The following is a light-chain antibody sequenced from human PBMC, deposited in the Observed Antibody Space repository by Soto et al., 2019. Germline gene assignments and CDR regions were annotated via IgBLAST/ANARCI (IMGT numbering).Light chain of an antibody. V-gene: IGKV1-5*01. CDR3: QHYDSYSPA. Sequence: DIQMTQSPSTLSASVGDRVTMTCWASQSINNWLAWYQQRPGKAPNLLISDASALESGVPSRFSGSGSGTGFTLTISSLQPDDFATYFCQHYDSYSPAFGQGTRLEIK. J-gene: IGKJ5*01. CDR1: QSINNW. CDR2: DAS.